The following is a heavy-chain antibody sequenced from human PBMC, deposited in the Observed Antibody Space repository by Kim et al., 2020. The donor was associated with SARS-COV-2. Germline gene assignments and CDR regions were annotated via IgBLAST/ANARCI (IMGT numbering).Heavy chain of an antibody. V-gene: IGHV4-59*09. J-gene: IGHJ2*01. CDR3: ARGLTGGYWYFDL. Sequence: YNPSLRSRVTFSVDTSRTQFSLKLTSVSAADTAVYYCARGLTGGYWYFDLWGRGTLVTVSS. D-gene: IGHD2-8*02.